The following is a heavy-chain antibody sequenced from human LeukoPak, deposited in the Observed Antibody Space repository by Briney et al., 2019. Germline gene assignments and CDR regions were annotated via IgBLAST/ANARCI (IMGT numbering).Heavy chain of an antibody. D-gene: IGHD3-10*01. CDR3: ARDRLGFRVDV. V-gene: IGHV4-4*07. J-gene: IGHJ6*04. CDR2: INTSGNT. CDR1: GGSISSYY. Sequence: SETLSLTCNVSGGSISSYYWSWIRQPPGKGLEWIGRINTSGNTNYNPSLKSRVTMSLDTSKNHFSLNLSSVTVADTAVYYCARDRLGFRVDVWGKGTTVTVSS.